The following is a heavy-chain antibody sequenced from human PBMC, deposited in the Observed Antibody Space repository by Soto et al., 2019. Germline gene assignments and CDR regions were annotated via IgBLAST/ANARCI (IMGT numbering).Heavy chain of an antibody. V-gene: IGHV4-59*01. Sequence: SDTLSLTCTVSGGSFSSYYWSWIRQPPGKGLEWIGYIYYSGSTNYNPSLKSRVTISVDTSKNQFSLKLSSVTAADTAVYYCARGAGGYYDSSGYYPFDYWGQGTLVTVS. CDR2: IYYSGST. J-gene: IGHJ4*02. CDR1: GGSFSSYY. CDR3: ARGAGGYYDSSGYYPFDY. D-gene: IGHD3-22*01.